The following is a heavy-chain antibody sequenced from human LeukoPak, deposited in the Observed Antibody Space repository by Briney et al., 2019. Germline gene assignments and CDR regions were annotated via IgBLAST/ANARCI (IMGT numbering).Heavy chain of an antibody. CDR1: GFIFSSYA. J-gene: IGHJ4*01. Sequence: GGSLRLSCAAPGFIFSSYALHWVRQAPGKGLEWVAFISYDGTNKYYADSVKGRFTISRDNSKNTLSLLMNSLRAEDAAVYYCARDRSMTPFDYWGHGTLVTVSS. CDR2: ISYDGTNK. V-gene: IGHV3-30*04. CDR3: ARDRSMTPFDY. D-gene: IGHD3-10*01.